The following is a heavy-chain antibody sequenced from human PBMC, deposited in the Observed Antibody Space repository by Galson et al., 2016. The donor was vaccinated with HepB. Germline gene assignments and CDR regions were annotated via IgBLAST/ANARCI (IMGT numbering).Heavy chain of an antibody. J-gene: IGHJ4*02. Sequence: SVKVSCKASGYTFTTYFIYWVRQAPGQGLEWMGFINPNVGSTTFAQKFQDRVTMTRDTSTSTVFMGLSSLRVEDTAVYFCANYLGYGSGRPGYFHSWGQGTLVTVSP. CDR3: ANYLGYGSGRPGYFHS. D-gene: IGHD3-10*01. V-gene: IGHV1-46*01. CDR2: INPNVGST. CDR1: GYTFTTYF.